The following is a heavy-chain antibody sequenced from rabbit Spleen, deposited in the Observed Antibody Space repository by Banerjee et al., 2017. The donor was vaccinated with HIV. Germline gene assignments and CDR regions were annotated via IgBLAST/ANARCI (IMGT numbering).Heavy chain of an antibody. CDR1: GFSFGDRDV. J-gene: IGHJ4*01. D-gene: IGHD1-1*01. V-gene: IGHV1S45*01. Sequence: QKQLVESGGGLVQPTGSLTLTCKASGFSFGDRDVMCWVRQAPGKGLEWIACINAATGKPVYATWAKGRFTISRTSSTTVTLRMTSLTAADRAAYFCARDLVGVIGWNFYLWGPGTLVTVS. CDR2: INAATGKP. CDR3: ARDLVGVIGWNFYL.